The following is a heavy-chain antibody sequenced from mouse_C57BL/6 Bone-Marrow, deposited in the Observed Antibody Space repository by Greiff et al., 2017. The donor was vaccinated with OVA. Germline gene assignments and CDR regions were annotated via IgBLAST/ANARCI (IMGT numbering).Heavy chain of an antibody. V-gene: IGHV1-15*01. CDR3: TGYPITTVVATPY. D-gene: IGHD1-1*01. CDR1: GYTFTDYE. J-gene: IGHJ3*01. Sequence: LVESGAELVRPGASVTLSCKASGYTFTDYEMHWVKQTPVHGLEWIGALDPETGGTAYNQKFKGKAILTADKSSSTAYMELRSLTSEDSAVYYCTGYPITTVVATPYWGQGTLVTVSA. CDR2: LDPETGGT.